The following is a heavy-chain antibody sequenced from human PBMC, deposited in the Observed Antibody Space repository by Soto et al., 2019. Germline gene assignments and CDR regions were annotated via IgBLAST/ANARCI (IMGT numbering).Heavy chain of an antibody. CDR1: GFTFTSYA. CDR2: IWYDGSTT. Sequence: QVQLVESGGGVVQPGRSLSLSCAASGFTFTSYAMHWVRPAPGTGLEWVAVIWYDGSTTYYADSVKGRFTISRDNSKYTVYLQMNSLRAEDTAVYYCARDSPFAPGDYWGQGTLVTVSS. CDR3: ARDSPFAPGDY. D-gene: IGHD3-3*02. J-gene: IGHJ4*02. V-gene: IGHV3-33*01.